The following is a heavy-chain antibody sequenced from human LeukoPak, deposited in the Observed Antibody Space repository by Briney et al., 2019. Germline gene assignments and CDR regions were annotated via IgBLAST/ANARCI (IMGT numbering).Heavy chain of an antibody. CDR2: IYYSGNT. V-gene: IGHV4-39*02. Sequence: SETLSLTCTVSGVSISSSNSYWGWIRQPPGKGLEWIGSIYYSGNTYYNASLKSQVSISIDTSKNHFSLKLTSVTAADTAVYYCARDFRGGYDFWSGYYTPYYFDYWGQGTLVTVSP. CDR1: GVSISSSNSY. J-gene: IGHJ4*02. D-gene: IGHD3-3*01. CDR3: ARDFRGGYDFWSGYYTPYYFDY.